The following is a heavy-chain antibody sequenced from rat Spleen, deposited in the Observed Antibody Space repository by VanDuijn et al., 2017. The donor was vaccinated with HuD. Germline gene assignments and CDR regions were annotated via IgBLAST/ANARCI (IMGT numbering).Heavy chain of an antibody. CDR1: GFTFNIYW. CDR3: TAGGGYWDY. V-gene: IGHV5-31*01. CDR2: ITHTGVST. D-gene: IGHD1-11*01. J-gene: IGHJ2*01. Sequence: EVQLVESGGGLVQPGRSLKLSCITSGFTFNIYWMTWIRQAPGKGLEWVASITHTGVSTYYPDSVKGRFTISRDNAKSTLYLQMNSLRSEETATYYCTAGGGYWDYWGQGVMVTVSS.